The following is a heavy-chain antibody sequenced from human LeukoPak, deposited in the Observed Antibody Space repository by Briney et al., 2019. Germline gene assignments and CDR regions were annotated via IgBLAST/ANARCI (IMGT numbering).Heavy chain of an antibody. CDR2: IYHSGST. V-gene: IGHV4-38-2*02. D-gene: IGHD6-13*01. Sequence: SETLSLTCSVSGYSISSGYYWGWNRQPPGKGLEWIGSIYHSGSTYYNPSLKSRVTISVDTSKNQFSLKLSSVTAADTAVYYCARDPSRYSSSWYGEFYYYYYMDVWGKGTTITVSS. CDR3: ARDPSRYSSSWYGEFYYYYYMDV. J-gene: IGHJ6*03. CDR1: GYSISSGYY.